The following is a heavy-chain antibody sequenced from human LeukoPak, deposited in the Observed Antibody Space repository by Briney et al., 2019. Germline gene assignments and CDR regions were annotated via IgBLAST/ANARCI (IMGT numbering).Heavy chain of an antibody. CDR3: ARVVTAAWDWFDP. CDR1: GFTFSSYS. V-gene: IGHV3-21*01. D-gene: IGHD2-2*01. CDR2: ISSSSSYI. J-gene: IGHJ5*02. Sequence: PGGSLRLSCAAFGFTFSSYSMNWVRQAPGKGLEWVSSISSSSSYIYYADSVKGRFTISRDNAKNSLYLQMNSLRAEDTAVYYCARVVTAAWDWFDPWGQGTLVTVSS.